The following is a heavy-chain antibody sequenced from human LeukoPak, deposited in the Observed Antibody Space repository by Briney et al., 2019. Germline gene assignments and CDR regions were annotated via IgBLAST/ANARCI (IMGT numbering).Heavy chain of an antibody. CDR2: IYTSGST. D-gene: IGHD3-22*01. CDR3: ARDYYDSSGHLWWFDP. J-gene: IGHJ5*02. CDR1: DGSISSYY. V-gene: IGHV4-4*07. Sequence: SETLSLTCTVSDGSISSYYCSWIRQPAGKGLEWIGRIYTSGSTNYNPSLKSRVTMSVDTSKNQFSLKLTSVTAADTAVYYCARDYYDSSGHLWWFDPWGQGTLVTVSS.